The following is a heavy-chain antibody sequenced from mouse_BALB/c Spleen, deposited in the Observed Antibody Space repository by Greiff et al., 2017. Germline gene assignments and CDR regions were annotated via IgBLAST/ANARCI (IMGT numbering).Heavy chain of an antibody. Sequence: VQRVESGPELVKPGASVKISCKASGYAFSSSWMNWVKQRPGQGLEWIGRIYPGDGDTNYNGKFKGKATLTADKSSSTAYMELARLTSEDSAIYYCARDYGSSLFAYWGQGTLVTVSA. CDR3: ARDYGSSLFAY. V-gene: IGHV1-82*01. J-gene: IGHJ3*01. CDR1: GYAFSSSW. D-gene: IGHD1-1*01. CDR2: IYPGDGDT.